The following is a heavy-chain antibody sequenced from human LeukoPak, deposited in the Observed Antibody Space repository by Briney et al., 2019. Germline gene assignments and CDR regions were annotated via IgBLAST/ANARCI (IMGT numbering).Heavy chain of an antibody. CDR1: GFTFSSYG. J-gene: IGHJ3*02. D-gene: IGHD1-7*01. CDR3: AKDLPELLGAFDI. CDR2: IWYDGSNK. Sequence: AGGPLSLSCAASGFTFSSYGMHWLRQAPGKGLEWVAVIWYDGSNKYYADSVKGRFTISRDNSKNTLYLQMNSLRAEDTAVYYCAKDLPELLGAFDIWGQGTMVTVSS. V-gene: IGHV3-33*06.